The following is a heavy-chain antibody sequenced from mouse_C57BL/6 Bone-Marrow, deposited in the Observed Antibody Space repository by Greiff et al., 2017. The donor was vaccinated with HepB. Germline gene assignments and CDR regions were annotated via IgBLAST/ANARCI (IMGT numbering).Heavy chain of an antibody. CDR3: ARRLAYYAMDY. CDR1: GYTFTSYW. Sequence: VQLQQPGAELVKPGASVKMSCKASGYTFTSYWITWVKQRPGQGLEWIGDIYPGSGSTNYNEKFKSKATLTVDTSSSTAYMQLSSRTSEDSAVYYCARRLAYYAMDYWGQGTSVTVSS. J-gene: IGHJ4*01. CDR2: IYPGSGST. V-gene: IGHV1-55*01.